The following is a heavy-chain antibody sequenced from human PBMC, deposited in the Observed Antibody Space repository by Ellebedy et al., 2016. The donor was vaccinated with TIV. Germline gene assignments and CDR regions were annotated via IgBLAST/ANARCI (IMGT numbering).Heavy chain of an antibody. D-gene: IGHD6-13*01. CDR2: IYYSGST. J-gene: IGHJ4*02. V-gene: IGHV4-59*01. CDR3: ARDSRARGSFDY. Sequence: MPSETLSLTCTVSGGSIISYYWTWIRQPPGKGLEWLGYIYYSGSTYYNPSLKSRVTISVDTSKNQFSLKVSSVTAADTAVYYCARDSRARGSFDYWGQGTLVTVSS. CDR1: GGSIISYY.